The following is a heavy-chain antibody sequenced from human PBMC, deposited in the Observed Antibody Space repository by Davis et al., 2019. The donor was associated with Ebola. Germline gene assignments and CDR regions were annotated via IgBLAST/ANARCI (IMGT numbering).Heavy chain of an antibody. CDR2: IIPIFGTA. CDR1: GGTFSSYA. D-gene: IGHD3-3*01. Sequence: SVKVSCKASGGTFSSYAISWVRQAPGQGLEWMGGIIPIFGTANYAQKLQGRVTMTTDTSTSTAYIELRSLRSDDTAVYYCARVEGFWSGYHGYYYYYYMDVWGKGTTVTVSS. V-gene: IGHV1-69*05. J-gene: IGHJ6*03. CDR3: ARVEGFWSGYHGYYYYYYMDV.